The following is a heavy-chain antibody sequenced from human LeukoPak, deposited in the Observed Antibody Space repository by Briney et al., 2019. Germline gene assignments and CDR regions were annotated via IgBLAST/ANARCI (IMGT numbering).Heavy chain of an antibody. V-gene: IGHV4-59*01. CDR1: GGSISSYY. J-gene: IGHJ1*01. D-gene: IGHD3-10*01. CDR3: ARAPYYYGSGLPQH. CDR2: IYYSGST. Sequence: SETLSLTCTVSGGSISSYYWSWIRQPPGKGLEWIGYIYYSGSTNYNPSLKSRVTIPVDTSKNQFSLKLSSVTAADTAVYYCARAPYYYGSGLPQHWGQGTLVTVSS.